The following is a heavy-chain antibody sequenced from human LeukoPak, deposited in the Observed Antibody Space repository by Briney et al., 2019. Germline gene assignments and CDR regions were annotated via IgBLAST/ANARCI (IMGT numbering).Heavy chain of an antibody. Sequence: GGSLRLSCAASGFTFSSYSMNWVRQAPGKGLVWVSRINTDGSSTSYADSVKGRFTISRDNSKNTLYLQMDSLRAEDTAVYYCARRYCSGPRCQASPIDYWGQGTLVTVSS. CDR2: INTDGSST. CDR3: ARRYCSGPRCQASPIDY. V-gene: IGHV3-74*01. D-gene: IGHD2-2*01. CDR1: GFTFSSYS. J-gene: IGHJ4*02.